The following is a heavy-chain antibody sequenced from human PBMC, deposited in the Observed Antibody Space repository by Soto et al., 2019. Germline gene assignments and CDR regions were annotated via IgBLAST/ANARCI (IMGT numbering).Heavy chain of an antibody. Sequence: QVQLQESGPGLVKPSQTLSLTCTVSGGSISSGLHYWSWIRQRPGKGLEWIAYMYNTGSTYYNPSLKSRITISVDTSNNQFSLKMSSVTAADTAVYYCARGMPYYFDYWGQGSLVTVSS. CDR3: ARGMPYYFDY. V-gene: IGHV4-31*03. CDR2: MYNTGST. D-gene: IGHD2-2*01. CDR1: GGSISSGLHY. J-gene: IGHJ4*02.